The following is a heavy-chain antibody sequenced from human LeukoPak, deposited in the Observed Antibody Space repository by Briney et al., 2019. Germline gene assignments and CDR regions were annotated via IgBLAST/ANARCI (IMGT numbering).Heavy chain of an antibody. D-gene: IGHD6-19*01. CDR1: GGSINSHY. CDR2: IYYSERT. CDR3: VRRDNTGWNHFDH. J-gene: IGHJ4*02. Sequence: SETLSLTCTVSGGSINSHYWSWIRQPPGKGLQWIGDIYYSERTNYNPSLRSRVTISVDTSKNQLSLKLTSVLAADTAMYYCVRRDNTGWNHFDHWGQGILVTVSS. V-gene: IGHV4-59*08.